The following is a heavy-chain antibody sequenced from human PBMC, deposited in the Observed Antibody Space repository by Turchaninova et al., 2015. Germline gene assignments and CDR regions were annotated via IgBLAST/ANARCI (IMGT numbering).Heavy chain of an antibody. J-gene: IGHJ2*01. CDR1: GYTFTSYA. D-gene: IGHD3-22*01. Sequence: QVQLVQSGAEVKKPGALVKVSCQASGYTFTSYASGWGRQAPGQGLAWMGCISPYNGNTNYAQKLQGRVTLTTDTSASTAYMELRSLRSDDTAVYYCARGVYDSNLFWYFDLWGRGTLVTVSS. V-gene: IGHV1-18*01. CDR3: ARGVYDSNLFWYFDL. CDR2: ISPYNGNT.